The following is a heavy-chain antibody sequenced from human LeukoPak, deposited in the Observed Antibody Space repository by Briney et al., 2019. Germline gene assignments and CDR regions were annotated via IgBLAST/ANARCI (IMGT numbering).Heavy chain of an antibody. Sequence: ASVKVSCKASGYTFTGYYMHWVRQAPGQGLEWVGWINPNSSNTKYAQNFQGRVTMTRDTSISTAYTELRFDDTAVYYCVRGRPPNADIVSKLFDYWGQGTLVTVSS. J-gene: IGHJ4*02. CDR1: GYTFTGYY. D-gene: IGHD5/OR15-5a*01. CDR3: VRGRPPNADIVSKLFDY. CDR2: INPNSSNT. V-gene: IGHV1-2*02.